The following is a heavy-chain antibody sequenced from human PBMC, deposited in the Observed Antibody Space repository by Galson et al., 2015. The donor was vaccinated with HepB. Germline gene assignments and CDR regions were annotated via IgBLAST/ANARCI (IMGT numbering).Heavy chain of an antibody. D-gene: IGHD6-13*01. J-gene: IGHJ4*02. CDR3: ARAGAGYSSSWPFDY. V-gene: IGHV6-1*01. Sequence: CAISGDSVSSNSAAWNWIRQSPAGLEWLGRTYYRSKWYNDYAVSVKSRITINPDTSKNQFSLQLNSVTPEDTAVYYCARAGAGYSSSWPFDYWGQGTLVTVSS. CDR1: GDSVSSNSAA. CDR2: TYYRSKWYN.